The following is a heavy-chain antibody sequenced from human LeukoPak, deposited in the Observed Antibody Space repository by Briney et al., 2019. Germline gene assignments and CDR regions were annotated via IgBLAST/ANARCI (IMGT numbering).Heavy chain of an antibody. D-gene: IGHD5-24*01. CDR2: INTNTGSP. CDR3: ARDHGYIEMATIGY. J-gene: IGHJ4*02. V-gene: IGHV7-4-1*02. Sequence: ASVKVSCKASGYTFTNYAMNWVRQAPGQGLEWMGWINTNTGSPTYAQGFTGHFVFSLDTSVSTAYLQISSLKAEDTAVYYCARDHGYIEMATIGYWGQGTLVTVSS. CDR1: GYTFTNYA.